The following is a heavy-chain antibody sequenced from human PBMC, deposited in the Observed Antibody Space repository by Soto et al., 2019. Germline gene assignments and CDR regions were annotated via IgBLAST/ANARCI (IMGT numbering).Heavy chain of an antibody. D-gene: IGHD5-12*01. CDR2: ISYDGSNK. Sequence: QVQLVESGGGVVQPGRSLRLSCAASGFTFSSYGMHWVRQAPGKGLEWVAVISYDGSNKYYADSVKGRFTISRDNSKKKPYPQKNSLRAEEKAVYYWATPPPWDGYNPFDYWGQGTLVTVSS. J-gene: IGHJ4*02. CDR3: ATPPPWDGYNPFDY. CDR1: GFTFSSYG. V-gene: IGHV3-30*03.